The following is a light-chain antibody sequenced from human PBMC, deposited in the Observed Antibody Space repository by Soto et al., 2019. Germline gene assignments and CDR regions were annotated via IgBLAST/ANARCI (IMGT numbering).Light chain of an antibody. V-gene: IGLV2-23*03. CDR2: EGF. J-gene: IGLJ2*01. CDR3: CSYADTRNFGVV. Sequence: QSVLTQPASVSGSPAQSITISCTGSSSDVGGSGLVSWYQFHPGKAPKLLIFEGFKRPSGVSNRFSGSKSGSTASLTISGLQTEDEADYYCCSYADTRNFGVVFGGGTKVTVL. CDR1: SSDVGGSGL.